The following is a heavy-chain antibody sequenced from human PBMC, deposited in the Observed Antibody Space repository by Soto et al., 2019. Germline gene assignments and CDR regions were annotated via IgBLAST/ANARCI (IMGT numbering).Heavy chain of an antibody. CDR1: GIIFKPYT. Sequence: QVQVVESGGGVVQPGESLRLSCVGDGIIFKPYTMHWVRQAPGKGLESVAAISYRGDTSYYADSVEGRFTVSRDNSKNTVYLQMTGLRPEDTALYYGSRAGLVNYCGGDSCYSLDYWGPGTLVTVSS. D-gene: IGHD2-15*01. V-gene: IGHV3-30*14. J-gene: IGHJ4*02. CDR2: ISYRGDTS. CDR3: SRAGLVNYCGGDSCYSLDY.